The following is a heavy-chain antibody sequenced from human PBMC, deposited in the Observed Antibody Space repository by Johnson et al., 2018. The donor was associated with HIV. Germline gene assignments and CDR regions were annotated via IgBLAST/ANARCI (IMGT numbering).Heavy chain of an antibody. D-gene: IGHD5/OR15-5a*01. V-gene: IGHV3-30*03. CDR3: ARGIIVSPDAFDF. CDR1: GFTFDDYG. CDR2: ISYDGSNK. J-gene: IGHJ3*01. Sequence: QVQLVESGGGVVQPGGSLRLSCAASGFTFDDYGMSWVRQAPGKGLEWVAVISYDGSNKYYADSVKGQFTISRDNSKNTLYLQMNSLRREDTAVYYCARGIIVSPDAFDFWGLGTRVTVSS.